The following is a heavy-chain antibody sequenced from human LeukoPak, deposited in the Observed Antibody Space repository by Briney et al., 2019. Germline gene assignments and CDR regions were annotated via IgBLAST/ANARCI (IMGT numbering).Heavy chain of an antibody. CDR3: AKDSSHYYGSGSSFDY. J-gene: IGHJ4*02. CDR1: GFTFDDYA. D-gene: IGHD3-10*01. V-gene: IGHV3-43D*03. Sequence: GGSLRLSCAASGFTFDDYAMHWVRQAPGKGREWVSLISWDGGSTYYADSVKGRFTISRDNSKNSLYLQMNSLRAEDTALYYCAKDSSHYYGSGSSFDYWGQGTLVTVSS. CDR2: ISWDGGST.